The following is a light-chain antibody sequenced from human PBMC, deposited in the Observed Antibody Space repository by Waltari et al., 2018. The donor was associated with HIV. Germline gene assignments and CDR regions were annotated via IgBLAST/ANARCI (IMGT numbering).Light chain of an antibody. CDR3: QQSHRPPVT. Sequence: IQLTQSPSSPSPSVGPRVPITPRTIQSIGSSLNWYRQTPGKAPKRLIYAAASLQSGVPSRISGSGSGTDFTLTISSLQPEDFATYYCQQSHRPPVTFGQGTKVDIK. V-gene: IGKV1-39*01. J-gene: IGKJ1*01. CDR1: QSIGSS. CDR2: AAA.